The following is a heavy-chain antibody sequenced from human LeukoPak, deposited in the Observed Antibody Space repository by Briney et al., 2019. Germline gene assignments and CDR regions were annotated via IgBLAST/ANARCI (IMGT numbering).Heavy chain of an antibody. CDR2: IYSSEST. CDR1: GGSMSSYY. V-gene: IGHV4-59*01. Sequence: SETLSLTCTVSGGSMSSYYWSWVRQPPGKGLEWIGHIYSSESTNYNPSLKSRVTISVDTSNNQFSLRLSSVTAADTAVYYCARHTHSIPRYYFDYWGQGTLVTVSS. CDR3: ARHTHSIPRYYFDY. D-gene: IGHD2-2*02. J-gene: IGHJ4*02.